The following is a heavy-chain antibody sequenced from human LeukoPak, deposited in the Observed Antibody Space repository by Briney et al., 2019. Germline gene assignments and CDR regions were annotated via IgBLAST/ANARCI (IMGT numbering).Heavy chain of an antibody. V-gene: IGHV4-59*01. CDR3: ASIDQVETTMGGYYFDY. CDR2: IYYSGST. CDR1: GGSISSYY. J-gene: IGHJ4*02. Sequence: PSETLSLTCTVSGGSISSYYWSWIRQPAGKGLEWIAYIYYSGSTNYNPSLKSRVTISVDTSKNHFSLKLSSVTAADTAVYYCASIDQVETTMGGYYFDYWGQGTLVTVSS. D-gene: IGHD5-18*01.